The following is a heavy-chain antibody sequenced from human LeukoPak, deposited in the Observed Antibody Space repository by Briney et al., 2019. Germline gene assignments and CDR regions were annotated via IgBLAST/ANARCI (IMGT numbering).Heavy chain of an antibody. J-gene: IGHJ3*02. CDR2: ISSSSSYI. V-gene: IGHV3-21*01. D-gene: IGHD3-10*01. CDR1: GFTFSSYS. CDR3: ARDRSDAFDI. Sequence: PRGSLRLSCAASGFTFSSYSMNWVRQAPGKGLEWVSSISSSSSYIYYADSVKGRFTISRDNAKNSLYLQMNSLRAEDTAVYYCARDRSDAFDIWGQGTMVTVSS.